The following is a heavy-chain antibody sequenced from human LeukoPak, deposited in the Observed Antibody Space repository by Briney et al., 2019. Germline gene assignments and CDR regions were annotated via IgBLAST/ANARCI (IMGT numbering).Heavy chain of an antibody. CDR3: ARARHVPIVGATDFDY. CDR1: GGSISSYY. CDR2: IYYSGST. Sequence: SETLSLTCTVSGGSISSYYWSWIRQPPGKGLEWIGYIYYSGSTNYNPSLKSRVTISVDTSKNQFSLKLSSVTAADTAVYYCARARHVPIVGATDFDYWGQGTLVTVSS. D-gene: IGHD1-26*01. J-gene: IGHJ4*02. V-gene: IGHV4-59*08.